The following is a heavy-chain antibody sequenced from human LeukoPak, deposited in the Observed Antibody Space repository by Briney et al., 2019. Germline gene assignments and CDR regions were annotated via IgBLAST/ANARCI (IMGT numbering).Heavy chain of an antibody. CDR3: ARFKRWPYFDY. V-gene: IGHV4-59*01. CDR2: IYYSGST. J-gene: IGHJ4*02. D-gene: IGHD5-24*01. Sequence: PSETLSLTCTVSGGSISSYYWSLIRQPPGTGLDWIGYIYYSGSTNYNPSLKSRVTISVDTSKNQFSLKLSSVTAADTAVYYCARFKRWPYFDYWGQGTLVTVSS. CDR1: GGSISSYY.